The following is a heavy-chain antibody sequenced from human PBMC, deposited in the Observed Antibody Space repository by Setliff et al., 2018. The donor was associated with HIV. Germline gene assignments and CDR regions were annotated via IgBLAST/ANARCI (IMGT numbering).Heavy chain of an antibody. V-gene: IGHV4-59*12. D-gene: IGHD5-12*01. CDR1: GDSINYKY. CDR3: ARGGLGDGYNRDS. CDR2: IFYSGST. Sequence: SETLSLTCTVSGDSINYKYWSWIRQSPGKGLEWIGYIFYSGSTNYNPSLKSRVTISVDTSKKQFSLKLNSVTAADTAVYYCARGGLGDGYNRDSWGQGTLVTVSS. J-gene: IGHJ4*02.